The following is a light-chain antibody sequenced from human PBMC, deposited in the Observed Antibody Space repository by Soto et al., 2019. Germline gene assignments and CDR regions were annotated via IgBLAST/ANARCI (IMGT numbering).Light chain of an antibody. CDR2: DVS. CDR3: CSYAGSYTFV. Sequence: QSVRTQPRAVSGSPGQSVSISCTGTSSDVGGYNYVSWYQQHPGKAPNLMIYDVSKRPSGVPDRFSGSKSGNTASLTISGLQAEDEADYYCCSYAGSYTFVFGTGTKVTVL. V-gene: IGLV2-11*01. J-gene: IGLJ1*01. CDR1: SSDVGGYNY.